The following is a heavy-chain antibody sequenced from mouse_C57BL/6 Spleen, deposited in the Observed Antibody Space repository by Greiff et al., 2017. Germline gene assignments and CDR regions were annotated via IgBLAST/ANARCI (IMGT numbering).Heavy chain of an antibody. D-gene: IGHD4-1*01. J-gene: IGHJ2*01. V-gene: IGHV1-53*01. CDR2: INPSNGGT. CDR3: AREGGGTDYFDY. CDR1: GYTFTSYW. Sequence: QVQLKQPGTELVKPGASVKLSCKASGYTFTSYWMHWVKQRPGQGLEWIGNINPSNGGTNYNEKFKSKATLTVDKSSSTAYMQLSSLTSEDSAVYYCAREGGGTDYFDYWGQGTTLTVSS.